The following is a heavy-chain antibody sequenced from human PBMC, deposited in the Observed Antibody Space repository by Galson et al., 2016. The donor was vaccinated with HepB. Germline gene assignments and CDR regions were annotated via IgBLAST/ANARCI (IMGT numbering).Heavy chain of an antibody. J-gene: IGHJ4*02. CDR3: ARDLSSAGRLADY. D-gene: IGHD6-19*01. CDR1: GFTFSSYG. Sequence: SLRLSCAASGFTFSSYGMHWVRQAPGKGLEWVARIWYDGSNKYYANSVKGRFTVSRDNSKNTLSLQVNSLRAEDTAVYYCARDLSSAGRLADYWGQGTLVTVSS. V-gene: IGHV3-33*01. CDR2: IWYDGSNK.